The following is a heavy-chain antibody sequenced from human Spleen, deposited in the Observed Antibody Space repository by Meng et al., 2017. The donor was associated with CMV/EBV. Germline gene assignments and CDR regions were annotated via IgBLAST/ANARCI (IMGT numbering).Heavy chain of an antibody. D-gene: IGHD3-3*01. V-gene: IGHV3-49*04. J-gene: IGHJ6*02. CDR1: GFTFSSYA. CDR3: TRDAGSITIFGVVIPTYYYYGMDV. CDR2: IRSKAYGGTT. Sequence: GESLKISCVVSGFTFSSYAMHWVRQAPGKGLEWVGFIRSKAYGGTTEYAASVKGRFTISRDDSKSIAYLQMNSLKTEDTAVYYCTRDAGSITIFGVVIPTYYYYGMDVWGQGTTVTVSS.